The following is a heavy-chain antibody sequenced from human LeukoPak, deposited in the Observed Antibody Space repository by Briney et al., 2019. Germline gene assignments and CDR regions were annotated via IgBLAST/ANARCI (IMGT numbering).Heavy chain of an antibody. Sequence: GRSLRLSCAASGFTFSSYAMHWVRQAPGKGLEWVAVISYDGSNKYYADSVKGRFTISRDNSKNTLYLQMNSLRAEDTAVYYCARDRAYYDILTGYYPHYYYYYYMDVWGKGTTVTVPS. J-gene: IGHJ6*03. D-gene: IGHD3-9*01. CDR2: ISYDGSNK. V-gene: IGHV3-30*04. CDR3: ARDRAYYDILTGYYPHYYYYYYMDV. CDR1: GFTFSSYA.